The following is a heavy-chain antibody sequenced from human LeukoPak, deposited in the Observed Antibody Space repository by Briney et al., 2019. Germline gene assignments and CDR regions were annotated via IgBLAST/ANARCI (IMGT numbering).Heavy chain of an antibody. Sequence: GGSLRLSCAASEFTFSGYAMHWVRQAPGKGLEWVAVISYDGSNDYYADSVKGRFTISRDNSKNTLYLQMNSLRAEDTAVYYCATNGPGIAVAGYVDYWGQGTLVTVSS. D-gene: IGHD6-19*01. CDR2: ISYDGSND. J-gene: IGHJ4*02. V-gene: IGHV3-30-3*01. CDR3: ATNGPGIAVAGYVDY. CDR1: EFTFSGYA.